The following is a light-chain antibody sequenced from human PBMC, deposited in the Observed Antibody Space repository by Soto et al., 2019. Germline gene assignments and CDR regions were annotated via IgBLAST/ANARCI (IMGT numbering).Light chain of an antibody. V-gene: IGLV3-1*01. J-gene: IGLJ2*01. CDR2: EDN. CDR1: NLGEKS. CDR3: QVWDSSTAVVV. Sequence: SSELAQAPSVSVSAGQTASITCSGDNLGEKSVSWYQQKSGQSPVMVISEDNQRPSGIPERFSGSNSGNTATLIISGTQAIDEADYYCQVWDSSTAVVVFGGGTKVTVL.